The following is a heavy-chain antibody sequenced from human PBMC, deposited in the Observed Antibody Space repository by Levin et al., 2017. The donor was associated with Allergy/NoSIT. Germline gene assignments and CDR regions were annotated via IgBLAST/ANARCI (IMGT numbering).Heavy chain of an antibody. V-gene: IGHV3-30*04. CDR2: ISYDGSNK. J-gene: IGHJ5*02. D-gene: IGHD1-1*01. Sequence: PGGSLRLSCAASGFTFSTYSMHWVRQAPGKGLEWVTLISYDGSNKYYADSVKGRFTISRDNSKNTLYLQMNSLTAEDTAVYYCAREYNNNWYQQNWFDPWGQGTLVTVSS. CDR1: GFTFSTYS. CDR3: AREYNNNWYQQNWFDP.